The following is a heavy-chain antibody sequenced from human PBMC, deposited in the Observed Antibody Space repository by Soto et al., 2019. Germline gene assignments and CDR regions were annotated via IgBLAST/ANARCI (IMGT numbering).Heavy chain of an antibody. D-gene: IGHD2-2*01. CDR3: AKEAWYCSSTSCPSRAQFDY. CDR2: VSGSGGGT. V-gene: IGHV3-23*01. Sequence: EVHLLESGGGLVQPGGSLRLSCAASGFTFSSCAMSWVRQAPGKGLEWVSAVSGSGGGTYYADSVKGRFTISRDNSKNTLYLQMNSLRAEDTAVYYCAKEAWYCSSTSCPSRAQFDYWGQGTLVTVSS. CDR1: GFTFSSCA. J-gene: IGHJ4*02.